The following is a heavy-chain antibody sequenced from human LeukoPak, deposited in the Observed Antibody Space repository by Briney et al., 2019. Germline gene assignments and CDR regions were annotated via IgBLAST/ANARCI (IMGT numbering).Heavy chain of an antibody. J-gene: IGHJ4*02. CDR2: IKHDGRET. D-gene: IGHD6-19*01. Sequence: PGGSLRLSCASSGFTFSNYWMSWIRQAPEKGLEWVANIKHDGRETYYVDSVKGRFTISRDNAKNSLYLQMNSLRAEDTAVYYCARDRQWLVDYFGYWGQGTLVTVSS. V-gene: IGHV3-7*01. CDR1: GFTFSNYW. CDR3: ARDRQWLVDYFGY.